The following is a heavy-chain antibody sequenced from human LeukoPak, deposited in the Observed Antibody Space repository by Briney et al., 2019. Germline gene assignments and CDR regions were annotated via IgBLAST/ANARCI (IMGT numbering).Heavy chain of an antibody. V-gene: IGHV4-59*01. J-gene: IGHJ4*02. Sequence: SETLSLTCTVSGGSISSYYWSWIRQPPGKGLEWIRYIYYSGSTNYNPSLKSRVTISVDTSKNQFSLKLSSVTAADTAVYYCARDRGYPSLFDYWGQGTLVTVSS. CDR3: ARDRGYPSLFDY. CDR1: GGSISSYY. D-gene: IGHD5-12*01. CDR2: IYYSGST.